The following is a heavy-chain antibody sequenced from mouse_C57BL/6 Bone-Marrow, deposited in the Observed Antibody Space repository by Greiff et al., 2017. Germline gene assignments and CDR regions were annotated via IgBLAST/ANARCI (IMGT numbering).Heavy chain of an antibody. CDR2: IYPSDSAT. J-gene: IGHJ4*01. CDR1: GYTFTSYW. D-gene: IGHD2-12*01. CDR3: ASGGRRRGNAMDY. Sequence: VQLQQPGAELVRPGSSVKLSCKASGYTFTSYWMDWVKQRPGQGLEWIGNIYPSDSATHYNQKFKDKATLTVDKSSSTAYMQLSSLTSEDSAVXYCASGGRRRGNAMDYWGQGTSVTVSS. V-gene: IGHV1-61*01.